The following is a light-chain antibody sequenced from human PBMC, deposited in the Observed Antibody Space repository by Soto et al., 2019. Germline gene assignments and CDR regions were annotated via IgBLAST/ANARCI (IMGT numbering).Light chain of an antibody. Sequence: VITQSPSTLSLSPGERATLSCRASQSVGTYLAWYQQKPGQSPRLLIYGASTRATGLPARFSGSGSGTDFTLTISSLQSEDFAVYYCQQYNNWPPWTFGQGTKVDIK. CDR1: QSVGTY. CDR2: GAS. V-gene: IGKV3-15*01. J-gene: IGKJ1*01. CDR3: QQYNNWPPWT.